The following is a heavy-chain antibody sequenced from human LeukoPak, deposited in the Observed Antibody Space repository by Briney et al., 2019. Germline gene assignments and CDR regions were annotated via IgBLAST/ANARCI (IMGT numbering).Heavy chain of an antibody. J-gene: IGHJ4*02. D-gene: IGHD2-21*01. CDR1: RGSLPRHGAA. CDR3: AGGPRDFDF. V-gene: IGHV6-1*01. CDR2: TYYRSKWYN. Sequence: QTLPLTYALSRGSLPRHGAAWDWVTQSPSVGLEGLGRTYYRSKWYNDYAVSVKSRITINPDTSKNQFSLQLNSVTPEDTAVYYCAGGPRDFDFWGQGTLVTVSS.